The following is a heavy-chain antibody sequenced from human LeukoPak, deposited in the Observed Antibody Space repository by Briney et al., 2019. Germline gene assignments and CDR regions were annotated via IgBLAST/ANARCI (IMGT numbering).Heavy chain of an antibody. Sequence: SETLSLTCTVSGGSISSYYWSWIRQPPGKGLEWIRYIYYSGSTNYNPSLKSRVTISVDTSKNQFSLKLSSVTAADTAVYYCARDNGLDYYDSSGSRAVAFDIRGQGTMVTVSS. CDR2: IYYSGST. V-gene: IGHV4-59*01. CDR1: GGSISSYY. D-gene: IGHD3-22*01. CDR3: ARDNGLDYYDSSGSRAVAFDI. J-gene: IGHJ3*02.